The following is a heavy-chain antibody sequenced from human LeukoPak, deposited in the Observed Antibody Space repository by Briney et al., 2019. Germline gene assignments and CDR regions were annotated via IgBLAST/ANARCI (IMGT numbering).Heavy chain of an antibody. J-gene: IGHJ4*01. CDR3: ATGSGGRGVNFDY. V-gene: IGHV3-21*01. CDR1: GLTLTSYT. D-gene: IGHD3-10*01. Sequence: GGSLRLSCAASGLTLTSYTMHWVRQAPGKGLEWVSSISSSSTSIYYADSVKGRFTISRDNAKNSLFLQMNSLRAEDTAVYYCATGSGGRGVNFDYWGQGTLVTVSP. CDR2: ISSSSTSI.